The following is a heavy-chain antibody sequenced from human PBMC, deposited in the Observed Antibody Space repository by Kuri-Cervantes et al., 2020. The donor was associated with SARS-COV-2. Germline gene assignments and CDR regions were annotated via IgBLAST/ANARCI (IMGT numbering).Heavy chain of an antibody. J-gene: IGHJ5*02. CDR2: IGTAGDT. Sequence: GESLKISCAASGFTFSSYDMHWVRQATGKGLEWVSVIGTAGDTYYPGSVKGRFTISRENAKNSLYLQMNSLRAGDTAVYYCAREAVAGSNWFDPWGQGTLVTVSS. D-gene: IGHD6-19*01. CDR1: GFTFSSYD. V-gene: IGHV3-13*04. CDR3: AREAVAGSNWFDP.